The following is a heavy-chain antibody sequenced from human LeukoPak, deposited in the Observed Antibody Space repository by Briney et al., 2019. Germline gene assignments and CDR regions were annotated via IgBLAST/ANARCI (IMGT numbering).Heavy chain of an antibody. V-gene: IGHV4-59*08. CDR3: ARGKVWFGDPPRWWFDP. Sequence: PSETLSLTCTVSGGSISSYYWSWIRQPPGKGLEWIGYIYYSGSTNYNPSLKSRVTISVDTSKNQFSLKLSSVTAADTAVYYCARGKVWFGDPPRWWFDPWGQGTLVTVSS. CDR1: GGSISSYY. CDR2: IYYSGST. D-gene: IGHD3-10*01. J-gene: IGHJ5*02.